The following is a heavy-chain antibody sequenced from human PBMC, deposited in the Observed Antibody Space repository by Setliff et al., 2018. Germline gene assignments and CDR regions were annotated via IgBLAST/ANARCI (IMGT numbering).Heavy chain of an antibody. CDR3: ARGEDYSSGWHLSYFDY. D-gene: IGHD6-19*01. V-gene: IGHV3-30-3*01. Sequence: GGSLRLSCAASGFTFSSYAMHWVRQAPGKGLEWVAVISYDGSNKYYADSVKGRFTISRDNSKNTLYLQMNSLRAEDTAVYYCARGEDYSSGWHLSYFDYWGQGTLVTV. CDR2: ISYDGSNK. CDR1: GFTFSSYA. J-gene: IGHJ4*02.